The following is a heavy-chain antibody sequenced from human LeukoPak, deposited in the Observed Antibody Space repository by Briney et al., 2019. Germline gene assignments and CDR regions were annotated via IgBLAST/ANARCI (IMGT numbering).Heavy chain of an antibody. CDR2: IYYSGST. V-gene: IGHV4-31*03. J-gene: IGHJ6*02. D-gene: IGHD3-9*01. Sequence: SQTLSLTCTVSGGSISSGGYYWSWIRQHPGKGLEWIGYIYYSGSTYYNPSLKSRVTISVDTSKNQFSLKLSSVTAADTAVYYCAREERHYDILTGRYYYYGMDVWGQGTTVTVSS. CDR1: GGSISSGGYY. CDR3: AREERHYDILTGRYYYYGMDV.